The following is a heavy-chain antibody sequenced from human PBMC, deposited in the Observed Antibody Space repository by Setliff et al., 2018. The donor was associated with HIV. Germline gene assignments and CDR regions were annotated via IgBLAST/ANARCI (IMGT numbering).Heavy chain of an antibody. CDR2: INHRGST. V-gene: IGHV4-34*01. CDR1: GGSFSGYN. Sequence: SETLSLTCAVYGGSFSGYNWSWIRQPPGKGLEWIGEINHRGSTNCNPSLKSRVSISVDTSKNQFSLKLSSVTAADTAVYYCARGHPLYSGSYYGDYWGQGTLVTVSS. CDR3: ARGHPLYSGSYYGDY. D-gene: IGHD1-26*01. J-gene: IGHJ4*02.